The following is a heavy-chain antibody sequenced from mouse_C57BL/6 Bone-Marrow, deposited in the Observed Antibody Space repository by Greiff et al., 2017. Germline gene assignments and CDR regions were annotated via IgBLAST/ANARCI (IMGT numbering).Heavy chain of an antibody. CDR3: ARSRVLRRQFAY. D-gene: IGHD2-4*01. CDR1: GYAFTNYL. V-gene: IGHV1-54*01. J-gene: IGHJ3*01. Sequence: QVQLQQSGAELVRPGTSVKVSCKASGYAFTNYLIEWVKQRPGQGLEWIGVINPGSGDPNYNEKFKGKATLTADKSSSTAYMQLSSLTSEDSAVYFCARSRVLRRQFAYWGQGTLVTVSA. CDR2: INPGSGDP.